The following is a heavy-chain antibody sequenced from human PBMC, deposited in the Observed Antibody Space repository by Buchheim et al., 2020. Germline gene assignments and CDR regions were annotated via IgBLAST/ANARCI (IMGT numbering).Heavy chain of an antibody. V-gene: IGHV3-33*01. CDR2: IWYDGSNK. CDR3: ARDRVIAAAGLGMDV. D-gene: IGHD6-13*01. CDR1: GFTFSSYG. Sequence: QVQLVESGGGVVQPGRSLRLSCAASGFTFSSYGMHWVRQAPGKGLEWVAVIWYDGSNKYYADSVKGRFTISRDNSKNTLYLQMNSLSAEDTAVYYCARDRVIAAAGLGMDVWGQGTT. J-gene: IGHJ6*02.